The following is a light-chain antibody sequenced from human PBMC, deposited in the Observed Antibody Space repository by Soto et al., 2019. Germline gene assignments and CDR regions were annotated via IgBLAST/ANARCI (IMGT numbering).Light chain of an antibody. V-gene: IGKV1-6*02. CDR3: QQYYSYPT. J-gene: IGKJ3*01. Sequence: AIQMTQSPSSLAGSVGDRLTITCRASQDIGNDLGWYQQKPGKAPKLLIYAASTLQSGVPSRFSGSGSGTDFTLTISCLQSEDFATYYCQQYYSYPTFGPGTKVDI. CDR1: QDIGND. CDR2: AAS.